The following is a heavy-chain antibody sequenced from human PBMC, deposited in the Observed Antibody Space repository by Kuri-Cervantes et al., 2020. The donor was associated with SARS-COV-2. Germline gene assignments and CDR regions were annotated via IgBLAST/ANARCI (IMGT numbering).Heavy chain of an antibody. V-gene: IGHV1-8*03. Sequence: ASVKVSCKASGYTFTSYDINWVRQATGQGLEWMGWMNPNSGNTGYAQKFQGRVTITRNTSISTAYMELSSLRSEDTAVYYCASRRGFLAYNDAFDIWGQGTMVTDSS. J-gene: IGHJ3*02. D-gene: IGHD3-3*01. CDR2: MNPNSGNT. CDR1: GYTFTSYD. CDR3: ASRRGFLAYNDAFDI.